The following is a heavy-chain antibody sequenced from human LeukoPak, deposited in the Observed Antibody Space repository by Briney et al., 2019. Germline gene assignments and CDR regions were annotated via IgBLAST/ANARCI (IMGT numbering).Heavy chain of an antibody. CDR1: GSSLAELS. CDR2: FDPDDGEM. J-gene: IGHJ4*02. CDR3: SRIDRGGYNFPFYFDY. V-gene: IGHV1-24*01. D-gene: IGHD5-24*01. Sequence: ASVKVSCKVSGSSLAELSIHWVRQAPGKGLEWMGGFDPDDGEMVHAQKFQGRVTMTEDTSADIVYLEVSSLKSEDTAVYYCSRIDRGGYNFPFYFDYWGQGTLVTVSS.